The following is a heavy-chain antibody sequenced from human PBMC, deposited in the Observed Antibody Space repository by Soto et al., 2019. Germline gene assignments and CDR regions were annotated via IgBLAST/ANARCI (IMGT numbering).Heavy chain of an antibody. CDR1: GFSLSTTGVG. Sequence: QITLKESGPTLVKPTQTLTLTCTFSGFSLSTTGVGVGWIRQPPGKALEWLALIYWDDDKRYSPSLKRRLTLAKDTSKNQVVLTMTNMDPVDTGTYYCAHRLSSGYDDYWGQGTLVTVSS. CDR3: AHRLSSGYDDY. V-gene: IGHV2-5*02. CDR2: IYWDDDK. J-gene: IGHJ4*02. D-gene: IGHD5-12*01.